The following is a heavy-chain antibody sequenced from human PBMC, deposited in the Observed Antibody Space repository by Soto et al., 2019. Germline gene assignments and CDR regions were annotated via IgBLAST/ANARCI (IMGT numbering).Heavy chain of an antibody. CDR1: GGSISSGGYY. CDR2: IYKSGST. J-gene: IGHJ4*02. CDR3: VRGRYYYDSTGYQVFDY. V-gene: IGHV4-31*02. D-gene: IGHD3-22*01. Sequence: LCGGSISSGGYYWSWIRQHPGKCLEWIGYIYKSGSTYNNPSLKSRVTISGDTSKNQFSLKLSSVTAADTAVYYCVRGRYYYDSTGYQVFDYWGQGTLVTVSS.